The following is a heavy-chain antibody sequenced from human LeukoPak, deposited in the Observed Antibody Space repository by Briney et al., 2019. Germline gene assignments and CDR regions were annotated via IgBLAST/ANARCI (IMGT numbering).Heavy chain of an antibody. CDR3: AKDSLADIDY. CDR1: GFTFGTYG. J-gene: IGHJ4*02. D-gene: IGHD3-16*01. V-gene: IGHV3-30*02. CDR2: IQYDGSIK. Sequence: GGSLRLSCAASGFTFGTYGMHWVRQAPGQGLEWVAFIQYDGSIKNYADSVKGRSTISRDNSKNTLYLQMNSLRAEDTAVYYCAKDSLADIDYWGQGTLVTVSS.